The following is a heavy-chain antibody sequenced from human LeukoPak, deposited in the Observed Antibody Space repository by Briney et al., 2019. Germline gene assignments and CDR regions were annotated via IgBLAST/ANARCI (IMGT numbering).Heavy chain of an antibody. J-gene: IGHJ4*02. Sequence: SETLSLTCTVSGGSISGYYWSWIRQPAGKGLEWIGRIYTSGSTNYNPSLKSRVTMSVDTSKNQFSPKLTSVTAADTAVYYCARVSLTYYDFWSGKDTYYFDYWGQGTLVTVSS. CDR1: GGSISGYY. D-gene: IGHD3-3*01. CDR3: ARVSLTYYDFWSGKDTYYFDY. V-gene: IGHV4-4*07. CDR2: IYTSGST.